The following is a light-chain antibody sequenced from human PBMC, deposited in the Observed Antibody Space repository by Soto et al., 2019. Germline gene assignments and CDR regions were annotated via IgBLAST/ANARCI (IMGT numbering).Light chain of an antibody. J-gene: IGLJ1*01. CDR3: CSFSGTSTLYV. CDR1: TSDLGSYDY. V-gene: IGLV2-11*01. CDR2: DVT. Sequence: QAVVTQPHSVSGSPGQSVTISCTGTTSDLGSYDYVSWYQQHPGRAPKLMIYDVTKRPSGVPDRFSGSKSGNTASLTISRLQAEDEADYYCCSFSGTSTLYVFGTGTKLTVL.